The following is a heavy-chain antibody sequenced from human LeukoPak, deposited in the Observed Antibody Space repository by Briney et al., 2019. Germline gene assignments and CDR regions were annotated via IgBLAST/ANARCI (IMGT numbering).Heavy chain of an antibody. CDR3: ARLAYCGGACSAFAY. J-gene: IGHJ4*02. CDR2: IYTSGST. CDR1: GGSISSYY. Sequence: SETLSLTCTVSGGSISSYYWSWIRQPPGKGVEWSGYIYTSGSTNYNPSLKSRLTISVDTSQNHFSLKLSSVTAADTAVYYCARLAYCGGACSAFAYWGQGTLVTVSS. D-gene: IGHD2-21*02. V-gene: IGHV4-4*09.